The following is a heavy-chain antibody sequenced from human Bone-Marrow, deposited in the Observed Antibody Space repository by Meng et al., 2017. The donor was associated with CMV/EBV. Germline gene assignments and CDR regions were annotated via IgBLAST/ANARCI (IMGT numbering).Heavy chain of an antibody. CDR1: GGTFTSYG. CDR3: ARERVLTVTPYYYYYGMDV. Sequence: ASVKVSCKASGGTFTSYGISWVRQAPGQGLEWMGWISAYNGNTNYAQKLQGRVTMTTDTSTSTAYMELRSLRSDDTAVYYCARERVLTVTPYYYYYGMDVWGQGTTVTVSS. D-gene: IGHD4-17*01. V-gene: IGHV1-18*01. CDR2: ISAYNGNT. J-gene: IGHJ6*02.